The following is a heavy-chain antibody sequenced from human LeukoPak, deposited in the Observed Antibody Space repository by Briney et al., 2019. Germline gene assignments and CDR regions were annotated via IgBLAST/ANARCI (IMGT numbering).Heavy chain of an antibody. D-gene: IGHD6-13*01. J-gene: IGHJ4*02. CDR1: GFTFSSYA. V-gene: IGHV3-23*01. CDR2: FSGSGAGT. CDR3: ATQYGSSWRDYFDY. Sequence: GGTLRLSCAASGFTFSSYAMSWVRQAPGKGLEWVSAFSGSGAGTYSADSVKGLFTVSRDNSKNTLYLQMNNLTAEDTAVYYCATQYGSSWRDYFDYWGQGTLVTVSS.